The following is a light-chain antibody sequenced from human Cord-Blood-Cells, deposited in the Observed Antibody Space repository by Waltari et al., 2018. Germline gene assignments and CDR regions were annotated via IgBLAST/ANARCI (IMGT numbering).Light chain of an antibody. J-gene: IGLJ3*02. CDR3: NSRDSSGNHLV. CDR2: GKN. CDR1: SLRSYY. Sequence: SSELTQDPAVSVALGQTVRITCQGDSLRSYYASWYQQKPGQAPVLVIYGKNNRPSGIPDRFSVSSPGNTASLTITGAQAEDEADYYCNSRDSSGNHLVFGGGTKLTVL. V-gene: IGLV3-19*01.